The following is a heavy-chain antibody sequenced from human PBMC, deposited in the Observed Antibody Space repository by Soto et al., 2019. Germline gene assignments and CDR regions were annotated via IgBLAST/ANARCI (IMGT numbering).Heavy chain of an antibody. Sequence: SETLSLTCTVSGGSISSSSYYWGRIRQPPGKGLEGIGSIYYSGSTYYNPALKSRVTISVDTSKNQFSPKLSSGTAGDTDVYYCARGTFYYDSHAYYGYWGQGTVVTVSS. V-gene: IGHV4-39*01. J-gene: IGHJ4*02. D-gene: IGHD3-22*01. CDR1: GGSISSSSYY. CDR3: ARGTFYYDSHAYYGY. CDR2: IYYSGST.